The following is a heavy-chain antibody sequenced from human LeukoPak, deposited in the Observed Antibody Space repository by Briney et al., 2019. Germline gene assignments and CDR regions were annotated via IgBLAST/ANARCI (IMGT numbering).Heavy chain of an antibody. V-gene: IGHV3-23*01. CDR3: PKRIQSAMAMGY. J-gene: IGHJ4*02. CDR1: GFTFSNYA. Sequence: SGGSLRLSCAASGFTFSNYALSWVRQAPGKGLEGVSDISGSGGSTYYADSVKGRFTISRDNSKNTMYLQMNSLRAEDTPVYYCPKRIQSAMAMGYWGQGTLVTVSS. D-gene: IGHD5-18*01. CDR2: ISGSGGST.